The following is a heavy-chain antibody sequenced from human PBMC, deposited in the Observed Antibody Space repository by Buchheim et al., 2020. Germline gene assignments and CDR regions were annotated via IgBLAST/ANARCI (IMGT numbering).Heavy chain of an antibody. CDR2: IYTSGST. V-gene: IGHV4-61*02. CDR1: GGSISSGSYY. D-gene: IGHD4-17*01. Sequence: QVQLQESGPGLVKPSQTLSLTCTVSGGSISSGSYYWSWIRQPAGKGLEWIGRIYTSGSTYYNPSLKSRVTISVDTSKNQFSLKLSSVTAADTAVYYCARDSVPYGDYDGWFDPWGQGTL. CDR3: ARDSVPYGDYDGWFDP. J-gene: IGHJ5*02.